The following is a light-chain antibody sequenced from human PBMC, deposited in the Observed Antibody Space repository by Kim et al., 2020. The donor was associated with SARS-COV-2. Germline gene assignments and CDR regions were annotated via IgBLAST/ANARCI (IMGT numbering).Light chain of an antibody. J-gene: IGKJ2*01. CDR1: QSITNY. V-gene: IGKV1-39*01. CDR2: TAS. CDR3: QQSDITPYT. Sequence: DIQMTQSPSSLSASVGDRVTITCRASQSITNYLNWYQQKPGKAPNLLIYTASSLQTGVLSRFSGSGSGTDFTLTISSLQPEDSATYYCQQSDITPYTFGQGTKVDIK.